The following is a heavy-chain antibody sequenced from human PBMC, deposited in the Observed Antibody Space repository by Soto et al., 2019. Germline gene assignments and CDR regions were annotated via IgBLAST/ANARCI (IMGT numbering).Heavy chain of an antibody. J-gene: IGHJ6*02. D-gene: IGHD4-17*01. Sequence: PSETLSLTCAVYGGSFSGYYWSWIRQPPGKGLEWLGEIKPSGSTNYNPSLKSRVTISVDTSKNQFSLKLSSVTAADTAVYYCARGDYVLNYYYGLDVWGQGTTVTVS. CDR3: ARGDYVLNYYYGLDV. CDR2: IKPSGST. V-gene: IGHV4-34*01. CDR1: GGSFSGYY.